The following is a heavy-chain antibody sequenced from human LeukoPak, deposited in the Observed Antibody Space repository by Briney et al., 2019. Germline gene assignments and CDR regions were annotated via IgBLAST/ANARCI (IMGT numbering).Heavy chain of an antibody. CDR1: GFTFSTYA. CDR3: ARGLGGDY. J-gene: IGHJ4*02. CDR2: ISGSGIST. Sequence: GGSLRLSCAASGFTFSTYAMSWVRQAPGKGLEWVSAISGSGISTYPADSVKGRFTISRDSSKNTLYLQMNSLRAEDTAVYYCARGLGGDYWGQGTLVTVSS. D-gene: IGHD6-6*01. V-gene: IGHV3-23*01.